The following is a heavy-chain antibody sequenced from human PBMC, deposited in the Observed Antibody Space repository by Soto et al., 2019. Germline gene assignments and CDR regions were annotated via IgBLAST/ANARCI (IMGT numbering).Heavy chain of an antibody. CDR2: IKSKTDGGTT. V-gene: IGHV3-15*07. D-gene: IGHD1-26*01. CDR1: GFTFSNAW. CDR3: TTDDHVYHIVGATLVDDY. Sequence: GGSLRLSCAASGFTFSNAWMNWVRQAPGKGLEWVGRIKSKTDGGTTDYAAPVKGRFTISRDDSKNTLYLQMNSLKTEDTAVYYCTTDDHVYHIVGATLVDDYWGQGTLVTVSS. J-gene: IGHJ4*02.